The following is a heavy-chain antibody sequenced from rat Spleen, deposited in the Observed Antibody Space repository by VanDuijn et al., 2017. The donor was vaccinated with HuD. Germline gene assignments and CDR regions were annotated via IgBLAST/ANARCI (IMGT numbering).Heavy chain of an antibody. CDR1: GFSLTNYH. V-gene: IGHV2-43*01. D-gene: IGHD5-1*01. J-gene: IGHJ2*01. Sequence: QVQLKESGPGLVQPSQTLSLTCTVSGFSLTNYHVSWVRQPPGKGLEWMGVIWTGGSTAYNSLLKSRLSISRDTSKSKVFLKMHSLQPEDTATYYSARDLGARFDYWGQGVMVTVSS. CDR3: ARDLGARFDY. CDR2: IWTGGST.